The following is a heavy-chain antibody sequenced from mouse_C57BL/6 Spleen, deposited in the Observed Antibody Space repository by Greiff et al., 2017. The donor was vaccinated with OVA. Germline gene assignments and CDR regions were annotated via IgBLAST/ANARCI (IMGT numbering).Heavy chain of an antibody. CDR2: IFPGSGST. V-gene: IGHV1-75*01. CDR3: ARPLYYGSSRDWYFEV. J-gene: IGHJ1*03. Sequence: QVQLKQSGPELVKPGASVKISCKASGYTFTDYYINWVKQRPGQGLEWIGWIFPGSGSTYYNEKFKGKATLTVDKSSSTAYMLRSRLTSEDSAVYFCARPLYYGSSRDWYFEVWGTGTTVTVSS. CDR1: GYTFTDYY. D-gene: IGHD1-1*01.